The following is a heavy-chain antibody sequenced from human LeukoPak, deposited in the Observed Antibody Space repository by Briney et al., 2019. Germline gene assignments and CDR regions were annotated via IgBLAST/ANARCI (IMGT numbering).Heavy chain of an antibody. CDR2: ILYDGSNK. D-gene: IGHD6-6*01. CDR3: AKLAYSSSSSVDY. CDR1: GFTFSTYG. Sequence: GGSLRLSCAASGFTFSTYGMHWVRQAPGKGLEGVAFILYDGSNKYYADSVKGRFTISRDNSKNTLYLQMNSLRAEDTAVYYCAKLAYSSSSSVDYWGQGTLVTVSS. J-gene: IGHJ4*02. V-gene: IGHV3-30*02.